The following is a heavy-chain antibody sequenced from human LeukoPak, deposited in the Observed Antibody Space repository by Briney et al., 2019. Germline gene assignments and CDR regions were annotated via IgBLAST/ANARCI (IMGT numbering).Heavy chain of an antibody. CDR3: ARGDKFSGDY. D-gene: IGHD2-15*01. Sequence: PGGSLRLSCAASGFTFSSHWMSWVRQAPGKGLEWVANIHQDGNEKYYVDSVKGRFTISRDNAKNSLYLQMNSLRAEDTAVYYCARGDKFSGDYWGQGTLVTVSS. CDR2: IHQDGNEK. V-gene: IGHV3-7*04. J-gene: IGHJ4*02. CDR1: GFTFSSHW.